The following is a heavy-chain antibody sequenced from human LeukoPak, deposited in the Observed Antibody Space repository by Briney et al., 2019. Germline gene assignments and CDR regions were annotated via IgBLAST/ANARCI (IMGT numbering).Heavy chain of an antibody. CDR1: EFDFSSHA. CDR3: ANEIRPNDY. J-gene: IGHJ4*02. Sequence: HAGGSLRLSCAAPEFDFSSHAMTWVRQAPGKGLEWVSAISISGSKTYYADSVKGRFTISRDDSKNTLYLQMNSLRAEDTAVYYCANEIRPNDYWGQGTQVTVSS. D-gene: IGHD4-17*01. V-gene: IGHV3-23*01. CDR2: ISISGSKT.